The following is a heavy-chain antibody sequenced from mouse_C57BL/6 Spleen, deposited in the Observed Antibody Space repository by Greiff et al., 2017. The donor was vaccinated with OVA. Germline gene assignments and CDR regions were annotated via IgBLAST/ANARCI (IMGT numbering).Heavy chain of an antibody. D-gene: IGHD2-1*01. CDR1: GYTFTSYW. Sequence: VQLQQSGTVLARPGASVKMSCKTSGYTFTSYWMHWVKQRPGQGLEWIGAIYPGNSDTSYNQKFKGKAKLTAVTSASTSYMELSSLTNEDSAVYYCTRTGVYYGNSWFAYWGQGTLVTVSA. CDR2: IYPGNSDT. CDR3: TRTGVYYGNSWFAY. J-gene: IGHJ3*01. V-gene: IGHV1-5*01.